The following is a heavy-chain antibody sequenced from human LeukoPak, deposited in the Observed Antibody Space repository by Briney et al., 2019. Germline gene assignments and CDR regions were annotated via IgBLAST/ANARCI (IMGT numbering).Heavy chain of an antibody. V-gene: IGHV4-30-4*08. D-gene: IGHD2-2*02. CDR1: GGSISSGGYY. CDR2: IYYSGST. CDR3: ARVSKSVVPAAIDY. J-gene: IGHJ4*02. Sequence: SQTLSLTCTVSGGSISSGGYYWSWIRQLPGKGLEWIGYIYYSGSTYYNPSLKSRVTISVDTSKNQFSLKLSSVTAADTAVYYFARVSKSVVPAAIDYWGQGTLVTVSS.